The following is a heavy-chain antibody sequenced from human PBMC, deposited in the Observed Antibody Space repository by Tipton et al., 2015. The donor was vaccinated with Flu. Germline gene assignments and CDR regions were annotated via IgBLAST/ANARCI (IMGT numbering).Heavy chain of an antibody. Sequence: LRLSCTVSGDSINNYDWSWVRQSPGKALECIGYLYTSGSTDYNPSLKGRVTVSVDPSKNQFFLKLNSRTPAGTGVYYCARDVITVAGTRFDPWGQGTLVTVSS. CDR1: GDSINNYD. CDR2: LYTSGST. D-gene: IGHD6-19*01. J-gene: IGHJ5*02. V-gene: IGHV4-59*01. CDR3: ARDVITVAGTRFDP.